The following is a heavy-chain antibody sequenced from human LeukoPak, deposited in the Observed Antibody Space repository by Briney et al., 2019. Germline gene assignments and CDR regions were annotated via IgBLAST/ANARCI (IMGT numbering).Heavy chain of an antibody. Sequence: GGSLRLSCAASGFTFRNHGMHWVRQAPGKGLEWVAVIWYDGSEKYYRDSVKGRFSAPRDNSRNILYLQMNNLRVEDTAVYYCARDRSVDYFDEWGRGTQVTVSS. CDR3: ARDRSVDYFDE. J-gene: IGHJ4*02. V-gene: IGHV3-33*01. CDR2: IWYDGSEK. D-gene: IGHD6-19*01. CDR1: GFTFRNHG.